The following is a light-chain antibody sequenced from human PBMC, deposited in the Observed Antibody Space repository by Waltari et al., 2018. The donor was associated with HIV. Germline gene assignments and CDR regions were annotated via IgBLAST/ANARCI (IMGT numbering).Light chain of an antibody. J-gene: IGLJ3*02. Sequence: SYELTQPVSVSVALGQTARITCGGRNIGNKDVHWYQQRPGQAPALVIYADKYRPSAIPERFSGSASGNTATLTINRAQGGDEADYYCQVWDNDIGVVFGGGTRLTVL. CDR1: NIGNKD. CDR3: QVWDNDIGVV. CDR2: ADK. V-gene: IGLV3-9*01.